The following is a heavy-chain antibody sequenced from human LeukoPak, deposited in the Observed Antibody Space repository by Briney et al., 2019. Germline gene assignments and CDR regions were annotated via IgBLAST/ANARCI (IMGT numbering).Heavy chain of an antibody. CDR1: GFTFSSYG. CDR3: AKDALEKNYYDILTGYSHYYYYMDV. CDR2: IRYDGSNK. D-gene: IGHD3-9*01. V-gene: IGHV3-30*02. Sequence: PGGSLRLSCAASGFTFSSYGMHWVRQASGKGLEWVAFIRYDGSNKYYADSVKGRFTISRDNSKNTLYLQMNSLRAEDTAVYYCAKDALEKNYYDILTGYSHYYYYMDVWGKGTTVTVSS. J-gene: IGHJ6*03.